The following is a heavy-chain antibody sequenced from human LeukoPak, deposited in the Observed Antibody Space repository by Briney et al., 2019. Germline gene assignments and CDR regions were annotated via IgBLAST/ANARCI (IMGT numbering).Heavy chain of an antibody. CDR2: ISSSSSYI. V-gene: IGHV3-21*01. Sequence: GGSLRLSCAASGFTFSSYSMNSVHQTPGKVLEWVSSISSSSSYIYYADSVKGRFTISRDNAKNSLYLQMNSLRAEDTAVYYCARVSAGYCLDYWGQGTLVTVSS. CDR1: GFTFSSYS. J-gene: IGHJ4*02. D-gene: IGHD3-9*01. CDR3: ARVSAGYCLDY.